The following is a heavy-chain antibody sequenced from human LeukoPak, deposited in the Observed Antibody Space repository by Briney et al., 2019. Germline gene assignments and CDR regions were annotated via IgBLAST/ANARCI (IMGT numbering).Heavy chain of an antibody. CDR2: IYYSGST. CDR1: GGSISSSSYY. CDR3: AGARDDFWSGYYTPPRYFDY. V-gene: IGHV4-39*01. Sequence: SDTLSLTCTVSGGSISSSSYYWGWIRQPPGKGLEWIGSIYYSGSTYYNPSLKSRVTISVDTSKNQFSLKLSSVTAADTAVYYCAGARDDFWSGYYTPPRYFDYWGQGTLVTVSS. D-gene: IGHD3-3*01. J-gene: IGHJ4*02.